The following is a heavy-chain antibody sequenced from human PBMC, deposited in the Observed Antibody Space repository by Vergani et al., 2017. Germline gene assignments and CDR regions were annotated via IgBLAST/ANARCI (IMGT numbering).Heavy chain of an antibody. CDR1: GYTFTGYY. D-gene: IGHD1-26*01. Sequence: QVQLVQSGAEVKKPGASVKVSCKASGYTFTGYYMHWVRQAPGQGLEWMGIINPSGGSTSYAQKFQGRVTMTRDTSTSTVYMELSSLRSEDTAVYYCARDLGYSGSYYGWFDPWGQGTLVTVSS. V-gene: IGHV1-46*01. CDR3: ARDLGYSGSYYGWFDP. J-gene: IGHJ5*02. CDR2: INPSGGST.